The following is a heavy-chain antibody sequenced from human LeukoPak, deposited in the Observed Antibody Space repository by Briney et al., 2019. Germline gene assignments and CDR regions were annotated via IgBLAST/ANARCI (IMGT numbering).Heavy chain of an antibody. CDR3: AKDKLSGLIWFGESNSLDS. V-gene: IGHV3-30*18. Sequence: GGSLRLSCAASGFSFSSFGMHWVRQAPGKGLEWVAFVSYDGSNKYYTDSVKGRFTISRDNSQNKLYLQLNSLRADDTAVYFCAKDKLSGLIWFGESNSLDSWGQGTLVTVSS. CDR1: GFSFSSFG. D-gene: IGHD3-10*01. CDR2: VSYDGSNK. J-gene: IGHJ4*02.